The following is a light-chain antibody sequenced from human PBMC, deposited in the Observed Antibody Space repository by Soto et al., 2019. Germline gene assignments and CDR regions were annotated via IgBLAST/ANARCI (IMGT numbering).Light chain of an antibody. CDR1: QSVSSSY. V-gene: IGKV3-20*01. Sequence: EIVLTQSPGTLSLSPGERATLSCRASQSVSSSYLAWYQQKPGQAPRLLIYGASSRATGIPDRFSGSGSGTDFTLTISILEPEDFAVYFCQQYGSSPVTFGQGTRLEIK. CDR3: QQYGSSPVT. J-gene: IGKJ5*01. CDR2: GAS.